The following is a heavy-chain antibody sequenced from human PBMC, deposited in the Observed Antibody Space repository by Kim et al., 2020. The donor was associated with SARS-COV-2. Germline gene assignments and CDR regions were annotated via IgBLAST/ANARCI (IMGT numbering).Heavy chain of an antibody. V-gene: IGHV4-59*01. Sequence: LKSRVTISLDTSKNQFSLKLSSVTAADTAVYYCARSYYDILTGYYYYFDYWGQGTLVTVSS. D-gene: IGHD3-9*01. CDR3: ARSYYDILTGYYYYFDY. J-gene: IGHJ4*02.